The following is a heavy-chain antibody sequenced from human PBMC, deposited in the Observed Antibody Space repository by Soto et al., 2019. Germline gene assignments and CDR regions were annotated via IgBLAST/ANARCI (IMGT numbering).Heavy chain of an antibody. D-gene: IGHD3-10*01. Sequence: PSDTLSLTFTVSGRSISSSSYYWGWIHQPPGKGLEWLGSLYYSGSTYYNPSLKSRVTLSVDTSKNQFSLKLSSVTAADTAVYYCARDGSGSYYTPSHYYGMDVWGQGTTVT. CDR3: ARDGSGSYYTPSHYYGMDV. CDR1: GRSISSSSYY. V-gene: IGHV4-39*02. J-gene: IGHJ6*01. CDR2: LYYSGST.